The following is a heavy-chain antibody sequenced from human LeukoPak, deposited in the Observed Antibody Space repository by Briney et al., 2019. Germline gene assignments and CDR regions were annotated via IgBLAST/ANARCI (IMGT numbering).Heavy chain of an antibody. D-gene: IGHD3-22*01. J-gene: IGHJ6*03. V-gene: IGHV1-69*06. CDR1: GGTFSSYA. Sequence: ASVKVSCKASGGTFSSYAISWLRQAPGQGLEWMGGIIPIFGTANYAQKFQGRVTITADKSTSTAYMELSSLRSEDTAVYYCARVVYYDSSGYLGYYYYYMDVWGKGTTVTVSS. CDR2: IIPIFGTA. CDR3: ARVVYYDSSGYLGYYYYYMDV.